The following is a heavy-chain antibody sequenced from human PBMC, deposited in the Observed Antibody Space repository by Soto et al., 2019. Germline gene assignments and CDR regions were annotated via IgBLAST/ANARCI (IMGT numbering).Heavy chain of an antibody. Sequence: SETLSLTCAVYGGSFSGYYWSWIRQPPGKGLEWIGEINHSGSTNYNPSLKSRVTISVDTSKNQFSLKLSSVTAADTAVYYCAAPSDQYCSSTSCPFYYWGQGTLVTVSS. D-gene: IGHD2-2*01. CDR2: INHSGST. V-gene: IGHV4-34*01. CDR3: AAPSDQYCSSTSCPFYY. CDR1: GGSFSGYY. J-gene: IGHJ4*02.